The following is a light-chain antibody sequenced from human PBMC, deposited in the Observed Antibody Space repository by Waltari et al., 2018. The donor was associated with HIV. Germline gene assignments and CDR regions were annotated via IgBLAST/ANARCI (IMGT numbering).Light chain of an antibody. J-gene: IGKJ3*01. CDR2: GAY. CDR3: QKYNSAPFT. Sequence: QMTQSPSSLSAFVGARVTITCRASQGIGIFLAWFQQKPGKVPKLLISGAYTLQSWVPSRFSGSGSGTDFALTSSSLQPEDVASYYCQKYNSAPFTFGPGTKVDLK. CDR1: QGIGIF. V-gene: IGKV1-27*01.